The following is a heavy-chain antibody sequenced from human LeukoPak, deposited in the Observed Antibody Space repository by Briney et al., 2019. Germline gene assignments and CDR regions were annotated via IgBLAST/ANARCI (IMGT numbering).Heavy chain of an antibody. CDR2: ISAYNGNT. V-gene: IGHV1-18*01. Sequence: GASVKVSCKASGYTFTSYGISWVRQAPGQGLEWMGWISAYNGNTNYAQKLQGRVTMTTDTSTSTAYMELRSLRSDDTAVYYCARHTMVRGVLTWFDPWGRGTLVTVSS. D-gene: IGHD3-10*01. CDR3: ARHTMVRGVLTWFDP. J-gene: IGHJ5*02. CDR1: GYTFTSYG.